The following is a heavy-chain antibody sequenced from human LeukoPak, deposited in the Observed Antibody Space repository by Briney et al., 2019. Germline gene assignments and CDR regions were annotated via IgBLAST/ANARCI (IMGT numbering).Heavy chain of an antibody. CDR3: AKDLEGYSSGWPL. J-gene: IGHJ4*02. V-gene: IGHV3-53*01. Sequence: PGGSLRLSCAVSGLTVSSNYMSWVRQAPGKGLEWVSVIYSSGSTYYADSVKGRFTISRDTSENTLYLQMDSLRAEDTAIYYCAKDLEGYSSGWPLWGQGTLVTVSS. CDR2: IYSSGST. D-gene: IGHD6-25*01. CDR1: GLTVSSNY.